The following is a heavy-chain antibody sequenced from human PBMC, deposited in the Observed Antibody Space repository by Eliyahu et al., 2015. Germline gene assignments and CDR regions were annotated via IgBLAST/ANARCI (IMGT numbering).Heavy chain of an antibody. J-gene: IGHJ4*02. CDR2: INARGGRT. CDR1: GYTFTSYP. V-gene: IGHV1-46*01. Sequence: QAQLVQSGAEVKKTGASVKVSCKTSGYTFTSYPVYWVRQAPGQGLEWMGIINARGGRTTYSQKFQGRVTMTRDTSTSTAYIELSSLRFEDTAVYYCARGTDYVGHEVLDYWGQGTLVTVSS. CDR3: ARGTDYVGHEVLDY. D-gene: IGHD4-23*01.